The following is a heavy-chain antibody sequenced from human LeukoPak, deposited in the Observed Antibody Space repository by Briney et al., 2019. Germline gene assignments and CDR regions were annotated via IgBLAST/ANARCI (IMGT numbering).Heavy chain of an antibody. D-gene: IGHD3-16*01. CDR2: ISGSGGST. V-gene: IGHV3-23*01. Sequence: GGSLRLSCAASGFTFSSYRMNWVRQAPGKGLEWVSAISGSGGSTYYADSVKGRFTISRDNSKNTLYLQMNSLRAEDTAVYYCAKVPRGGFDYWGQGTLVTVSS. J-gene: IGHJ4*02. CDR1: GFTFSSYR. CDR3: AKVPRGGFDY.